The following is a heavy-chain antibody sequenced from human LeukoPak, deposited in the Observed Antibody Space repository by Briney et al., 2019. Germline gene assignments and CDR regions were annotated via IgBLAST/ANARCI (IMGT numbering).Heavy chain of an antibody. J-gene: IGHJ5*02. CDR3: AKDATYCSGGSCYRNWFDP. D-gene: IGHD2-15*01. Sequence: GGSLRLSCAASGFTFSSYAMSWVRQAPGKGLEWVSAISGSGGSTYYADSVKGRFTISRDNSKNTLYLQMNSLRAEDTAVYYCAKDATYCSGGSCYRNWFDPWGQGTLVTVSS. CDR1: GFTFSSYA. V-gene: IGHV3-23*01. CDR2: ISGSGGST.